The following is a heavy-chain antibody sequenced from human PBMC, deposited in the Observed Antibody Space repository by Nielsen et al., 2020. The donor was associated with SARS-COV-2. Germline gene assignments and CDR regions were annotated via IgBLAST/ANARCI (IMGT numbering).Heavy chain of an antibody. D-gene: IGHD3-22*01. V-gene: IGHV1-18*01. J-gene: IGHJ4*02. CDR1: GYTFTTYG. Sequence: ASVKVSCKASGYTFTTYGFSWVRQAPGQGLEWMGSISAYNGNTDYAQKFQGRITMTTDTSTSTAYMELRSLRSDDTAVYYCARGPSEYYYDSSGYYHFDYWGQGTLVTVSS. CDR3: ARGPSEYYYDSSGYYHFDY. CDR2: ISAYNGNT.